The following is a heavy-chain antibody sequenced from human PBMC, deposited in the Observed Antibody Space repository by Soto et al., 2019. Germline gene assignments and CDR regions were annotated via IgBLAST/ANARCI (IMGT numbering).Heavy chain of an antibody. CDR1: GYSFTSYW. D-gene: IGHD2-2*02. Sequence: GESLKISCKGFGYSFTSYWIAWVRQMPVKGLEWMGMIYPGDSDTTYSPSFQGQVTISADKSINTAYLQWSSLKASDTAMYYCATVAGYCSSTSCYRGGWFDPWGQGTLVTVSS. CDR3: ATVAGYCSSTSCYRGGWFDP. CDR2: IYPGDSDT. J-gene: IGHJ5*02. V-gene: IGHV5-51*01.